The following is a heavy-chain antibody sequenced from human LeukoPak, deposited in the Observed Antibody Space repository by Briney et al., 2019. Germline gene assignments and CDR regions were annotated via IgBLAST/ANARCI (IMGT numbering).Heavy chain of an antibody. J-gene: IGHJ6*03. CDR1: GGSISSYY. CDR3: ARRSSEKRSDYYDFWSGYYHYYYYMDV. V-gene: IGHV4-4*07. Sequence: KASETLSLTCTVSGGSISSYYWSWIRQPAGKGLEWIGRIYTSGSTNYNPSLKSRVTMSVDTSKNQFSLKLSSVTAADTAVYYCARRSSEKRSDYYDFWSGYYHYYYYMDVWGKGTTVTVSS. D-gene: IGHD3-3*01. CDR2: IYTSGST.